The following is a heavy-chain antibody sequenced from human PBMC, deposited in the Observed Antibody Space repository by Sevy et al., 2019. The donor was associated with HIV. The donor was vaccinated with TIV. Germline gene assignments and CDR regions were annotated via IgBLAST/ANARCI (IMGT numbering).Heavy chain of an antibody. D-gene: IGHD3-22*01. J-gene: IGHJ6*02. CDR2: ISYDGSNK. CDR3: AKDLDYFDSSAGPSSLIYNYYYGLED. V-gene: IGHV3-30*18. CDR1: GFTFSSFG. Sequence: GGSLRLSCAASGFTFSSFGMHWVRKAPGKGLEWVSFISYDGSNKKYADSVKGRLTVSRDKSKNTLYLQMNGLRAEDTAVYYCAKDLDYFDSSAGPSSLIYNYYYGLEDWGPGTTVTVSS.